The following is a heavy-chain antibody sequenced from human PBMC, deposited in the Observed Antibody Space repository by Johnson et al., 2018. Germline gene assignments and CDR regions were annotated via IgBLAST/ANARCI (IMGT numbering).Heavy chain of an antibody. V-gene: IGHV3-11*01. J-gene: IGHJ4*02. CDR1: GFTFSDYY. Sequence: QVQLVESGGGVVKPGRSLRLSCAGSGFTFSDYYMTWVRQTPDNRLEWVASISGSGSTVYYGDSVKGRFTISRDNARTSLYLHMNSLSADDTAIYYCALSGLLRAMKGAPFFDYWGRGTLVTVSS. CDR3: ALSGLLRAMKGAPFFDY. CDR2: ISGSGSTV. D-gene: IGHD6-19*01.